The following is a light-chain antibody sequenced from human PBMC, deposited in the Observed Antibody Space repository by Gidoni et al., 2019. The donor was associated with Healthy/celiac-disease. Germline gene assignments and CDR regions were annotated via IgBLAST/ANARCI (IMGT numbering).Light chain of an antibody. Sequence: QSVLTQPPPASGPPGQRVTIPCSGSNSNIGSNTVNWYQQLPGTPPKLLIYSNNHRHSGVPDRFSGSKSGTSASLAISGLQSEEEADYYCAAWDDSLNGWVFGGGTKLTVL. J-gene: IGLJ3*02. CDR3: AAWDDSLNGWV. CDR2: SNN. CDR1: NSNIGSNT. V-gene: IGLV1-44*01.